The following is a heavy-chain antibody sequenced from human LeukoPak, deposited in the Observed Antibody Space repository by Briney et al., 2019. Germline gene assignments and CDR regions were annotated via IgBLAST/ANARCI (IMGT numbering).Heavy chain of an antibody. D-gene: IGHD5-18*01. CDR1: GFTFSSYG. CDR3: ARALSAMVPDY. V-gene: IGHV3-33*01. CDR2: IWYDGSNK. J-gene: IGHJ4*02. Sequence: PGGSLRLSCAASGFTFSSYGMHWVRQAPGXGXXXXAVIWYDGSNKYYADSVKGRFTISRDNSKNTLYLQMNSLRAEDTAVYYCARALSAMVPDYWGQGTLLTVSS.